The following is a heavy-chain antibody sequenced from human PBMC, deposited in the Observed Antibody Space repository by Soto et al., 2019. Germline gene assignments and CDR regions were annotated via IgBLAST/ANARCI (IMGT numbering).Heavy chain of an antibody. J-gene: IGHJ4*02. Sequence: PGGSLRLSCAASGFTFSSYAMHWVRQAPGKGLEWVAVISYDGSNKYYADSVKGRFTISRDNSKNTLYLQMNSLRAEDTAVYYCARGRVGIAARIDYWGQGTLVTVSS. CDR2: ISYDGSNK. D-gene: IGHD6-13*01. V-gene: IGHV3-30-3*01. CDR3: ARGRVGIAARIDY. CDR1: GFTFSSYA.